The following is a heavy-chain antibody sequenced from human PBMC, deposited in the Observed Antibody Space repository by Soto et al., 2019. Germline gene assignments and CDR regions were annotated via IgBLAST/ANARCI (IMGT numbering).Heavy chain of an antibody. J-gene: IGHJ4*02. D-gene: IGHD4-17*01. CDR1: GGTFSSYT. CDR2: IIPILGIA. Sequence: QVQLVQSGAEVKKPGSSVKVSCKASGGTFSSYTISWVRQAPGQGLEWMGRIIPILGIANYAQKFQGRVMITADKSTSTAYMELSSLRSEDTAVYYCAREDYGDYGYYFDYWGQGTLVTVSS. V-gene: IGHV1-69*08. CDR3: AREDYGDYGYYFDY.